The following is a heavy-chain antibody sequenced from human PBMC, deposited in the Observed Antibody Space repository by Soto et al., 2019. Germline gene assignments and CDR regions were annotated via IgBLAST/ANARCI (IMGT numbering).Heavy chain of an antibody. J-gene: IGHJ4*02. CDR1: GFTFSSYA. CDR2: ISGSGGST. CDR3: AKDLALGFLTGGYFDY. Sequence: EVQLLESGGGLVQPGGSLRLSCAASGFTFSSYAMSWVRQAPGKGLEWVAAISGSGGSTYYADSVKGRFTISRDNSKNALYLQMNSLRAEDTAVYYCAKDLALGFLTGGYFDYWGQGTLVTVSS. D-gene: IGHD3-9*01. V-gene: IGHV3-23*01.